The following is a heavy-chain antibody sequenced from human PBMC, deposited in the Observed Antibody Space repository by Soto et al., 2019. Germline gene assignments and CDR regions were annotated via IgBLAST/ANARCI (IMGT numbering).Heavy chain of an antibody. V-gene: IGHV3-74*01. J-gene: IGHJ4*02. D-gene: IGHD2-2*01. Sequence: DVQLVESGGGLVQPGGSLRLSCAASGFTFSNSWMHWVRQVSGKGLEWVSRINADGTSTSYADSVKGRFTISRDNAKTTLYLPVNSLRAEDTAVYYCVKVLARGVGVPRFYFDSWGQGALVTVSS. CDR2: INADGTST. CDR1: GFTFSNSW. CDR3: VKVLARGVGVPRFYFDS.